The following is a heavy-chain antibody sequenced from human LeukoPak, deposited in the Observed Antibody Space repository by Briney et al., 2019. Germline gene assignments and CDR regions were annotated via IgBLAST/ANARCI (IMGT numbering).Heavy chain of an antibody. Sequence: SGGSLRLSCAASGFTFSSYTMNWVRQAPGKGLEWVSYISSSSSYIYYADSVKGRFTISRDNAENSLYLQMNSLRAEDTAVYYCARGSEGYCSGGGCYYGMDVWGQGTTVTVSS. V-gene: IGHV3-21*01. D-gene: IGHD2-15*01. CDR3: ARGSEGYCSGGGCYYGMDV. CDR2: ISSSSSYI. J-gene: IGHJ6*01. CDR1: GFTFSSYT.